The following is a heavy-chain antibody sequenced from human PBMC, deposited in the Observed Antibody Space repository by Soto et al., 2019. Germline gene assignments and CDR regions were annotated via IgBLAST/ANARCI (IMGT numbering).Heavy chain of an antibody. V-gene: IGHV3-23*01. D-gene: IGHD6-19*01. CDR3: VKGVYSSGSDFFDY. CDR1: GFSFSRHA. Sequence: GGSLRLSCAASGFSFSRHAMSWVRQAPGKGLEWVSLISGSGTSPFYADSVKGRFTISRDSSKSTLSLQMNSLRDDDAAVYYCVKGVYSSGSDFFDYWGQGTPVTVSS. J-gene: IGHJ4*02. CDR2: ISGSGTSP.